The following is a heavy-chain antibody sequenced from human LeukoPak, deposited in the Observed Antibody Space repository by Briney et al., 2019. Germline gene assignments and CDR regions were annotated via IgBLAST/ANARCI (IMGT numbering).Heavy chain of an antibody. CDR3: ARAKDCGGDCPYWYFDL. D-gene: IGHD2-21*01. V-gene: IGHV1-69*04. J-gene: IGHJ2*01. CDR1: GWTFSSYA. CDR2: IIPILGIA. Sequence: SVKVSCKASGWTFSSYAISWVGQAPGQGREWMGRIIPILGIANYAQKFQGRVTITADKSTSTAYMELSSLRSEDTAVYYCARAKDCGGDCPYWYFDLWGRGTLVTVSS.